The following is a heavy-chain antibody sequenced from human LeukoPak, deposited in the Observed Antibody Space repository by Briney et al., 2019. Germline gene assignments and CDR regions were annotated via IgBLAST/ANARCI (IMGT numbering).Heavy chain of an antibody. CDR2: ISGSGGST. D-gene: IGHD2-2*01. Sequence: GGSLRLSCAASGFTFSSYAMSWVRQAPGKGLEWVSAISGSGGSTYYADSVKGRFTISRDNSKNTLYMQINSLRPEDTAVYYCVKDPRYCSSTHCSGAWGQGTLVTVSS. CDR1: GFTFSSYA. CDR3: VKDPRYCSSTHCSGA. J-gene: IGHJ5*02. V-gene: IGHV3-23*01.